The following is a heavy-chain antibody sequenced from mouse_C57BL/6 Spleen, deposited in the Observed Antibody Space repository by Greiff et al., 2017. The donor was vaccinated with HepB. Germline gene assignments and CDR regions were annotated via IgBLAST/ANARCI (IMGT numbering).Heavy chain of an antibody. CDR3: ARSFDDYDEVYAMDY. D-gene: IGHD2-4*01. V-gene: IGHV14-2*01. CDR2: IDPEDGET. J-gene: IGHJ4*01. Sequence: EVQVVESGAELVKPGASVKLSCTASGFNIKDYYMHWVKQRTEQGLEWIGRIDPEDGETKYAPKFQGKATITADTSSNTAYLQLSSLTSEDTAVYYCARSFDDYDEVYAMDYWGQGTSVTVSS. CDR1: GFNIKDYY.